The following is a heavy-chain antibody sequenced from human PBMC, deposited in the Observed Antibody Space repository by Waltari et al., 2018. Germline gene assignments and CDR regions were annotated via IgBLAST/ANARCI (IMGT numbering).Heavy chain of an antibody. Sequence: QVQLVQSGAEVKKPGSSVKVSCKASGGTSSSYAISWLRQAPGQGLEWMGRIIPIFGTANYAQKFQGRVTITADKSTSTAYMELSSLRSEDTAVYYCARAAPYYDYIWGSYRYDYWGQGTLVTVSS. CDR2: IIPIFGTA. CDR1: GGTSSSYA. V-gene: IGHV1-69*08. D-gene: IGHD3-16*02. CDR3: ARAAPYYDYIWGSYRYDY. J-gene: IGHJ4*02.